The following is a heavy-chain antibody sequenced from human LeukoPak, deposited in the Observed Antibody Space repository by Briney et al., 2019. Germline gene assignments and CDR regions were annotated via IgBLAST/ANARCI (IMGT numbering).Heavy chain of an antibody. CDR1: GGTFSSYA. D-gene: IGHD3-3*01. J-gene: IGHJ4*02. V-gene: IGHV1-69*13. CDR3: ASRGPRPEVFWSGYSYFDY. Sequence: GASVKVSCKASGGTFSSYAISWVRQAPGQGLEWMGGIIPIFGTANYAQKFQGRVTITADESTSTAYMELSSLRSGDTAVYYCASRGPRPEVFWSGYSYFDYWGQGTLVTVSS. CDR2: IIPIFGTA.